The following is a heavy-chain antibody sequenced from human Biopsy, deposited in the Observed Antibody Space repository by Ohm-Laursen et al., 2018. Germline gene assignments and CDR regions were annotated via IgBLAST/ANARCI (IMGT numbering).Heavy chain of an antibody. V-gene: IGHV3-11*01. CDR2: ITNTGRTV. CDR1: GFTFNEYY. J-gene: IGHJ6*02. CDR3: ARELGNGMDV. Sequence: GSPGLSCSAPGFTFNEYYMNWIRPAPGEGVGWGSFITNTGRTVYADSVKGRFTISRDNADNSPHLQMKSLRAEDTAVYYCARELGNGMDVWGQGTPVTVSS.